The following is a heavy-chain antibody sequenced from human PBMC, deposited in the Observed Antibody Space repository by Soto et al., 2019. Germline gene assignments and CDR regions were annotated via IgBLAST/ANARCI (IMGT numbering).Heavy chain of an antibody. J-gene: IGHJ4*02. CDR2: ISSSGSSS. Sequence: GGSLRLSCAASGFTFSIYAMNWVRQAPGKGLEYVSYISSSGSSSYYTDSVKGRFTVSRENSMNTMYLQMSSLRTEDTAVYYCVKYRVGPSDTLGLDYWGQGALVTVSS. D-gene: IGHD1-26*01. CDR1: GFTFSIYA. V-gene: IGHV3-64D*06. CDR3: VKYRVGPSDTLGLDY.